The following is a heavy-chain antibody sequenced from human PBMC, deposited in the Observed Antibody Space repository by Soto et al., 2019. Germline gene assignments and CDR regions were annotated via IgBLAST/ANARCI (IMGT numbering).Heavy chain of an antibody. V-gene: IGHV1-18*01. CDR1: GYTFTSYG. J-gene: IGHJ6*03. CDR2: ISAYNGNT. CDR3: AIEDALFSGTDYYMDV. Sequence: ASVKVSCKASGYTFTSYGISWVRQAPGQGLEWMGWISAYNGNTNYAQKLQGRVTMTTDTSTSTAYMELRSLRSDDTDVYYCAIEDALFSGTDYYMDVWRTGNTVPVSS. D-gene: IGHD1-26*01.